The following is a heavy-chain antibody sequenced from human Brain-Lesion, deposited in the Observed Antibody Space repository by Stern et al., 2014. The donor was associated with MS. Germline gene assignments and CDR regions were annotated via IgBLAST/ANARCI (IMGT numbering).Heavy chain of an antibody. D-gene: IGHD2-15*01. CDR1: GGSVSSTSYA. CDR2: IYYSGNT. Sequence: VQLVESGPGLVKPSETLSLTCTVAGGSVSSTSYAWAWIRQPPGKGLGWIGTIYYSGNTYYSPSLKSRLTISLDTSKNQFSLPLGSVTAADTAVYYCAGEEDIRYCSGGSCTGNWFDPWGQGTLVTVSS. J-gene: IGHJ5*02. CDR3: AGEEDIRYCSGGSCTGNWFDP. V-gene: IGHV4-39*01.